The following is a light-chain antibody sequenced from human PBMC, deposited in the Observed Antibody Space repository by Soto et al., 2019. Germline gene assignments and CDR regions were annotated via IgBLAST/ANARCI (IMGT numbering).Light chain of an antibody. J-gene: IGKJ2*01. V-gene: IGKV1-39*01. CDR2: AAS. CDR1: QTIGIY. Sequence: DIQMTQSPVSLSASVGDSVSITCRASQTIGIYLNWYQQRTGKAPKLLIFAASSLQSGVPLRFSSSGSWTVFTLTLIRLHVEDLASYFRQQSYSSPYTFGQGTKLEIK. CDR3: QQSYSSPYT.